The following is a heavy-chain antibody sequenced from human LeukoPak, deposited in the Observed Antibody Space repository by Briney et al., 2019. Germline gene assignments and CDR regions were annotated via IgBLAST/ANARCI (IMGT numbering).Heavy chain of an antibody. V-gene: IGHV1-18*01. Sequence: AASVKVSCKASGYTFTSYGISWVRQAPGQGLEWMGWISAYNGNTNYAQKLQGRVTMTTDTSTSTAYMELRSLRSDDTAVYYCASFTRDYWGLFNLSNWGQGTLVTVSS. D-gene: IGHD2-21*01. CDR3: ASFTRDYWGLFNLSN. CDR1: GYTFTSYG. J-gene: IGHJ4*02. CDR2: ISAYNGNT.